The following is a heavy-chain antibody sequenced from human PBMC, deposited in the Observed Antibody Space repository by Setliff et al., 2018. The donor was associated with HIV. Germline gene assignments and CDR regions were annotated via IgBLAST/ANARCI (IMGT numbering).Heavy chain of an antibody. CDR2: VNEDGSVK. V-gene: IGHV3-7*01. CDR3: AKDRPHMASALNY. J-gene: IGHJ4*02. CDR1: GLNFNMYW. D-gene: IGHD2-21*01. Sequence: GGSLRLSCAASGLNFNMYWMTWVRQAPGEGLEWVANVNEDGSVKNYVDSVKGRFTISRDNAKNSLYLEMDSLRADDTAIYYCAKDRPHMASALNYWGQGTLVTVSS.